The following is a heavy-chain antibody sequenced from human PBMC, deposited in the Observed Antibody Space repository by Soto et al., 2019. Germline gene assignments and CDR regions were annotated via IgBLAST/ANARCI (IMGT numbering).Heavy chain of an antibody. CDR2: IYTSGST. D-gene: IGHD6-13*01. CDR3: ARDWGSSPDWNWFDP. CDR1: GGSIRSYY. Sequence: SETLSLTCTVSGGSIRSYYWSWIRQPAGKGLEWIGRIYTSGSTNYNPSLKSRVTMSVDTSKNQFSLKLSSVTAADTAVYYCARDWGSSPDWNWFDPWGQGTLVTVSS. V-gene: IGHV4-4*07. J-gene: IGHJ5*02.